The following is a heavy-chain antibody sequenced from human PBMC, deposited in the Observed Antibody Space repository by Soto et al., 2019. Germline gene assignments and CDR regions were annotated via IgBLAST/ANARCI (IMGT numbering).Heavy chain of an antibody. CDR3: ANGRGYYDFWSGYYTFDY. CDR2: ISGSGGST. CDR1: GFTFSSYA. Sequence: GGSLRLSCAASGFTFSSYAMSWVRQAPGKGLEWVSAISGSGGSTYYADSVKGRFTISRDNSKNTLYLQMNSLRAEDTAVYYCANGRGYYDFWSGYYTFDYWGQGTLVTVSS. D-gene: IGHD3-3*01. J-gene: IGHJ4*02. V-gene: IGHV3-23*01.